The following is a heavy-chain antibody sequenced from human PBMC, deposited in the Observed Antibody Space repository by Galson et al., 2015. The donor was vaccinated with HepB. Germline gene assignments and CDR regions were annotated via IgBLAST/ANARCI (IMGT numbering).Heavy chain of an antibody. CDR1: GYTFTSYG. CDR3: AREGVYYYDSSGYSGWFDP. CDR2: ISAYNGNT. V-gene: IGHV1-18*01. Sequence: SVKVSCKASGYTFTSYGISWVRQAPGQGLEWMGWISAYNGNTNYAQKLQGRVTMTTDTSTSTAYMELRSLRSDDTAVYYCAREGVYYYDSSGYSGWFDPWGQGTLVTVSS. J-gene: IGHJ5*02. D-gene: IGHD3-22*01.